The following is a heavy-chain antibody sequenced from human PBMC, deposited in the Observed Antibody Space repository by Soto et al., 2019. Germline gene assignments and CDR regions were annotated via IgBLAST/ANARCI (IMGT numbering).Heavy chain of an antibody. Sequence: GGALRLSCAASGFTFSSYLIHWVRQAPGKGLVWVSRISSDGSSTTYADSVKGRFAISRDNAKNTLYLQMNSLRAEDTAVYYCARGHSSTSFYTLGFWGQGTLVTVSS. CDR2: ISSDGSST. CDR1: GFTFSSYL. CDR3: ARGHSSTSFYTLGF. D-gene: IGHD2-2*02. V-gene: IGHV3-74*01. J-gene: IGHJ4*02.